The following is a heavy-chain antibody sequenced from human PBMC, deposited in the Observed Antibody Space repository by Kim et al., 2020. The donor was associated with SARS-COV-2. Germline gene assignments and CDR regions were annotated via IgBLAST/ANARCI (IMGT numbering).Heavy chain of an antibody. J-gene: IGHJ5*02. CDR2: INTHTGNP. CDR3: ARRDWFDP. CDR1: GYTFTDYS. Sequence: ASVKVSCKASGYTFTDYSIHWVRQAPGQGLEWVGWINTHTGNPTYAQGFTGRFVFSLDTSVSTAYLLLSSLKAEDTAVYFCARRDWFDPWGQGTLVTVSS. V-gene: IGHV7-4-1*02.